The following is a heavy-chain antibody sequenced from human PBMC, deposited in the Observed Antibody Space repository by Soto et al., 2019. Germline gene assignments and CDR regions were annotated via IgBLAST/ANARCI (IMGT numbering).Heavy chain of an antibody. D-gene: IGHD3-3*01. Sequence: SETLSLTCTVSGGSISSSSYYWGWIRQPPGKGLEWIGSIYYSGSTYYNPSLKSRVTISVDTSKNQFSLKLSSVTAADTAVYYCARHYDFWSFDYWGKGTLVTVSS. J-gene: IGHJ4*02. CDR3: ARHYDFWSFDY. CDR2: IYYSGST. CDR1: GGSISSSSYY. V-gene: IGHV4-39*01.